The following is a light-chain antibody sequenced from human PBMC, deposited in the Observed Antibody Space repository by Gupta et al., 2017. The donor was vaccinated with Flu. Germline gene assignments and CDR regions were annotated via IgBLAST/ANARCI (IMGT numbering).Light chain of an antibody. CDR1: SSDVGGYNY. V-gene: IGLV2-8*01. CDR3: SSDAGSNNLV. CDR2: EVI. Sequence: QSALTQPPSASGSPGQSVTISCTGTSSDVGGYNYVSWYQQHPGKAPRLMIYEVIKRPSGVPDRFSGSKSGTTASLTVSGLQAEDEADYYCSSDAGSNNLVFGGGTKLTVL. J-gene: IGLJ2*01.